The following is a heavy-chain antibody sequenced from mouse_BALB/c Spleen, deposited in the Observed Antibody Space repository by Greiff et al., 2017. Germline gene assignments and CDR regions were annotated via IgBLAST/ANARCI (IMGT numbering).Heavy chain of an antibody. Sequence: EVKLVESGGGLVKPGGSLKLSYAASGFTFSSYAMSWVRQTPEKRLEWVATISSGGSYTYYPDSVKGRFTISRDNAKNTLYLQMSSLRSEDTAMYYCARPDLYDYDGGVWFAYWGQGTLVTVSA. J-gene: IGHJ3*01. CDR1: GFTFSSYA. CDR2: ISSGGSYT. D-gene: IGHD2-4*01. CDR3: ARPDLYDYDGGVWFAY. V-gene: IGHV5-9-3*01.